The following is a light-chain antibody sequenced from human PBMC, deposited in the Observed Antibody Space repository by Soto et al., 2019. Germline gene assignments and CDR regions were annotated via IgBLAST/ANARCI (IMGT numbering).Light chain of an antibody. CDR1: QSVNTNS. Sequence: EIVLSQSPGTLSLSPGERATLSCRASQSVNTNSLGWYQQKPGQAPRLLIYHASNRDTGIPDRFSGSGSGTDFTLTVSGLEPEDFALYYCQHYGGSATFGQGTKVEI. CDR3: QHYGGSAT. CDR2: HAS. V-gene: IGKV3-20*01. J-gene: IGKJ1*01.